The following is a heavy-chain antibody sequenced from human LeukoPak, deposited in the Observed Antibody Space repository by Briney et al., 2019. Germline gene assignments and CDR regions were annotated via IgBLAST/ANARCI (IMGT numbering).Heavy chain of an antibody. CDR2: IYHSGST. CDR3: AMYYYGSGSFAETKDY. D-gene: IGHD3-10*01. CDR1: GYSISSGYY. J-gene: IGHJ4*02. V-gene: IGHV4-38-2*02. Sequence: SETLSLTCTVSGYSISSGYYWGWIRQPPGKGLEWIGSIYHSGSTYYNPSLKNRVTISVDTSKNQFSLKLSSVTAADTAVYYCAMYYYGSGSFAETKDYWGQGTLVTVSS.